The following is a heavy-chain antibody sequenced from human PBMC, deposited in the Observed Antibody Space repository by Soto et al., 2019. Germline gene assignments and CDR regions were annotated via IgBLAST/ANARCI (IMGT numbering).Heavy chain of an antibody. CDR2: INPSVGST. CDR1: GYTFTSDY. D-gene: IGHD1-1*01. CDR3: ARDLKRRGTTMVKDNYFDY. Sequence: ASVKVSCKASGYTFTSDYMHWVRQAPGQGLEWMGIINPSVGSTYYAQRFQGRITVSMDTSTSTFYMELSRLTSEDTAVYYCARDLKRRGTTMVKDNYFDYWGQGTMVTVYS. V-gene: IGHV1-46*01. J-gene: IGHJ4*02.